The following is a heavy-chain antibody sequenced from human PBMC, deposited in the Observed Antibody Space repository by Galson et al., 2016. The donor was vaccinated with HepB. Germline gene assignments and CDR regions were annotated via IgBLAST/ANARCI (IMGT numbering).Heavy chain of an antibody. V-gene: IGHV4-4*02. CDR2: IFHTGRV. CDR3: ARQYWGGPSDY. CDR1: GVSISSSDW. D-gene: IGHD2/OR15-2a*01. J-gene: IGHJ4*02. Sequence: SETLSHTCAVSGVSISSSDWWSWVRQPPGQGLEWIGQIFHTGRVNYTPSLASRVTISIDPSNNHFSLRLNSVTAADTSLYYCARQYWGGPSDYWGQRTLVIVSS.